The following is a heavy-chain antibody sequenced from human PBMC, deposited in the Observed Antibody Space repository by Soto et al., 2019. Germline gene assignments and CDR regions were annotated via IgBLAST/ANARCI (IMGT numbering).Heavy chain of an antibody. Sequence: PGGSLRLSCAASGFTFSSYSMNWVRQAPGKGLEWVSYISSSGSTIYYADSVKGRFTISRDNAKNSLYLQMNSLRAEDTAVYYCARDLRYCSSTSCPFDYWGQGT. CDR1: GFTFSSYS. V-gene: IGHV3-48*01. D-gene: IGHD2-2*01. CDR2: ISSSGSTI. J-gene: IGHJ4*02. CDR3: ARDLRYCSSTSCPFDY.